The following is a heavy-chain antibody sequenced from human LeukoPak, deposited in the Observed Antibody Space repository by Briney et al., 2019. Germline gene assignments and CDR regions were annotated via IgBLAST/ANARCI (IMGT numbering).Heavy chain of an antibody. CDR3: ARGALLWFGAKMEYYFDY. J-gene: IGHJ4*02. D-gene: IGHD3-10*01. CDR1: GDSISTSNSY. CDR2: IYYSGNT. V-gene: IGHV4-39*07. Sequence: SETLSLTCAVPGDSISTSNSYWGWIRRPPGKGLEWVGSIYYSGNTYYNPSLKSRVTISVDTSKNQFSLSLRSVTAADTAVYYCARGALLWFGAKMEYYFDYWGQGTPLTVSS.